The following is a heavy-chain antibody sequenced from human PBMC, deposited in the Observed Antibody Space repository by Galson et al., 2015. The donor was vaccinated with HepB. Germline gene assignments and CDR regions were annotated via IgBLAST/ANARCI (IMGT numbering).Heavy chain of an antibody. Sequence: SLRLSCAASDITFTTYTMHWVRQVPGKGLEWVAVISSDGSHKYYPESVKGRFTISRDNSNNTVSLQMNSLRAEDTAIYYCARDSCDFWHAFGCFNHGMDVWGQGTTVTVSS. J-gene: IGHJ6*02. CDR3: ARDSCDFWHAFGCFNHGMDV. CDR2: ISSDGSHK. V-gene: IGHV3-30*04. CDR1: DITFTTYT. D-gene: IGHD3-3*01.